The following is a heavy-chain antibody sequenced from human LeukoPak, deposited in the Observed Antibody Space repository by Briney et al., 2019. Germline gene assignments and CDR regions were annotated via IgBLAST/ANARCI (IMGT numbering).Heavy chain of an antibody. J-gene: IGHJ6*03. CDR2: IIPIFGIA. V-gene: IGHV1-69*13. D-gene: IGHD6-6*01. CDR3: ASLARAKGIAARPFGYMDV. Sequence: SVKVSCKASGGTFSSYAISWVRQAPGQGLEWMGGIIPIFGIANYAQKFQGRVTITADESTSTAYMELSSLRSEDTAVYYCASLARAKGIAARPFGYMDVWGKGTTVTVSS. CDR1: GGTFSSYA.